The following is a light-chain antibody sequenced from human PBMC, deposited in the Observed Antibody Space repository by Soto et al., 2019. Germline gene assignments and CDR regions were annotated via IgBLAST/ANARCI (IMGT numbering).Light chain of an antibody. J-gene: IGKJ1*01. CDR3: QQYGSSGT. Sequence: EIVLTQSPGTLSLSPVERATLPCRASESVSSTYLGWYQQKPGQAPRLLIYGASSRATGIPDGFSGSGSGTDFTLTISRLEPEDFAVYYCQQYGSSGTFGQGTKVDIK. CDR2: GAS. CDR1: ESVSSTY. V-gene: IGKV3-20*01.